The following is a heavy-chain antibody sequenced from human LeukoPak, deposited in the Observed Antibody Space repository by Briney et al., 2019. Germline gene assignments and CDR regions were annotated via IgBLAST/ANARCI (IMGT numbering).Heavy chain of an antibody. CDR3: ARPSDIVVVPAAVDAFDI. J-gene: IGHJ3*02. D-gene: IGHD2-2*01. CDR2: IIPIFGTA. CDR1: GGTFSSYA. V-gene: IGHV1-69*13. Sequence: SVKVSCKASGGTFSSYAISWVRQAPGQGLEWMGGIIPIFGTANYAQKFQGRVTTTADESTSTAYMELSSLRSEDTAVYYCARPSDIVVVPAAVDAFDIWGQGTMVTVSS.